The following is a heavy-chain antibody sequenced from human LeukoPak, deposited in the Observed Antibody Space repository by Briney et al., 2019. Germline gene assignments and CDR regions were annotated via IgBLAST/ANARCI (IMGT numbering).Heavy chain of an antibody. CDR3: ARQIASAGTAGFDF. Sequence: SETLSFTCTVSGGSISSYYWSWIRQPPGKGLEWIGYIYYSGSTNYNPSLKSRVTISVDTSKNQFSLRLRSVTAADTAVYYCARQIASAGTAGFDFWGQGALVTVSS. CDR2: IYYSGST. D-gene: IGHD6-13*01. J-gene: IGHJ4*02. V-gene: IGHV4-59*12. CDR1: GGSISSYY.